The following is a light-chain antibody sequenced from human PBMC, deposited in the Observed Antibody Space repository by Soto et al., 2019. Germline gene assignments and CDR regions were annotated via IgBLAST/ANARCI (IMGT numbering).Light chain of an antibody. CDR2: HAS. CDR3: QQYNSFPRT. Sequence: DIQMTQSPSTLSASVGDRVTITCRASQSISSWLAWYQQKPGEAPKLLIYHASSLQSGVPSRFSGSGSVTEFTLTISSLQPDDFATYYCQQYNSFPRTFGQGTKVDI. V-gene: IGKV1-5*01. CDR1: QSISSW. J-gene: IGKJ1*01.